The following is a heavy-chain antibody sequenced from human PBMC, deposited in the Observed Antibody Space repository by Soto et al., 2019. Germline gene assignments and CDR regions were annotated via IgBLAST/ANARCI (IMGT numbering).Heavy chain of an antibody. J-gene: IGHJ4*02. D-gene: IGHD2-2*01. CDR1: GFTFSTYA. CDR3: AKGGDGYCSTTSCLFHFDY. Sequence: EVQLLESEGGLVQTGGSPRLSCAASGFTFSTYAMSWVRQAPGKGLEWVSTISGSADATFYADSVKGRFAIFRDNSRTMFYLQMNSLRAEDTAVYYCAKGGDGYCSTTSCLFHFDYWGPGTLATVSS. V-gene: IGHV3-23*01. CDR2: ISGSADAT.